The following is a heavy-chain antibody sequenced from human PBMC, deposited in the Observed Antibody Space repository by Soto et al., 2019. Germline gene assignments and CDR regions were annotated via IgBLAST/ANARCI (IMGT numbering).Heavy chain of an antibody. J-gene: IGHJ4*01. CDR2: ISPYNGDT. Sequence: QVQLVQSGAEVQKPGASVKVSCEASGYTFTTYGISWVRQDPGQGLDWMAWISPYNGDTKFAQKFQGRVTMTTDPSTTTIYMELRGLISADTAVYYAARSVSSEYFDYWGHGTLVTVSS. V-gene: IGHV1-18*01. CDR1: GYTFTTYG. CDR3: ARSVSSEYFDY.